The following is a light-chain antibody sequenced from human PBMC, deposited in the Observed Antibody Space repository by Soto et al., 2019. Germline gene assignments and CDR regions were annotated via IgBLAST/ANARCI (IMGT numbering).Light chain of an antibody. CDR2: GAS. J-gene: IGKJ1*01. CDR1: QSVSSTF. Sequence: EIVLTQSPGSLSLSPGERATLSCRASQSVSSTFFAWYQQSPGQAPRLLMYGASSRATGIPDRFSGSGSGTDFTLTISRLQPEDFAVYYCQQFDSSVTFGQGTKVEIK. V-gene: IGKV3-20*01. CDR3: QQFDSSVT.